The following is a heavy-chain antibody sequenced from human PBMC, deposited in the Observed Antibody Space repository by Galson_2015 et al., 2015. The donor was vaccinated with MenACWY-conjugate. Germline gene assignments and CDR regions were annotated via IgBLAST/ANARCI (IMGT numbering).Heavy chain of an antibody. V-gene: IGHV3-23*01. Sequence: SLRLSCAASGFTFTNYAASWVRQAPGKGLEWVSGISGSGERTHYADSVKGRFTISRDNSKHTLHLQMNSLRAEDTAVHYCAKDRWDTYMNYYFDSWGQGTLVTVSS. CDR2: ISGSGERT. D-gene: IGHD5-18*01. CDR3: AKDRWDTYMNYYFDS. CDR1: GFTFTNYA. J-gene: IGHJ4*02.